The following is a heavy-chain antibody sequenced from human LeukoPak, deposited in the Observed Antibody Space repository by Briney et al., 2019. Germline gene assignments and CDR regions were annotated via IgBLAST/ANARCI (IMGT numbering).Heavy chain of an antibody. D-gene: IGHD3-10*01. Sequence: TGGSLRLSCSASGLIFSSFTMNWVRQAPGKGLEWLSYISSTSATIYYADSVKGRFTTSRDNAKNSLFLQMNSLRAEDTAVYYCARGNYYGSGRAFDIRGQGTMVTVSS. CDR1: GLIFSSFT. CDR2: ISSTSATI. V-gene: IGHV3-48*04. J-gene: IGHJ3*02. CDR3: ARGNYYGSGRAFDI.